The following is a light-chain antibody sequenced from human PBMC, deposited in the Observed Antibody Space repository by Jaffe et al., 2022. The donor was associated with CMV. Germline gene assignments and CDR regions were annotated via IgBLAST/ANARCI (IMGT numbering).Light chain of an antibody. J-gene: IGKJ1*01. V-gene: IGKV1-5*03. CDR2: KAS. CDR1: QSISTW. Sequence: DIQMTQSPSTLSVSVGDRVTITCRASQSISTWLAWYQQKSGEAPKVLINKASNLESGVPSTFSGSGSGTEFTLTISSLQPDDFATYYCQQYYTLPWTFGQGTKVEI. CDR3: QQYYTLPWT.